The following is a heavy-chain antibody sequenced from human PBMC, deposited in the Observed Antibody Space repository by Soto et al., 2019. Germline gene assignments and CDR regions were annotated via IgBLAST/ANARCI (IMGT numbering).Heavy chain of an antibody. CDR1: GPTFTSYA. CDR2: FVPIFGTP. V-gene: IGHV1-69*12. Sequence: QVQLVQSGAEVKEPGSSVKVSCKSSGPTFTSYAISWVRQAPGQGLEWMGGFVPIFGTPNYAQKFQGRITITADESTSTAYIELSSLKIEDTAVYYCARPHGPFEPAGVFDYWGQGTLVIVSS. J-gene: IGHJ4*02. D-gene: IGHD2-2*01. CDR3: ARPHGPFEPAGVFDY.